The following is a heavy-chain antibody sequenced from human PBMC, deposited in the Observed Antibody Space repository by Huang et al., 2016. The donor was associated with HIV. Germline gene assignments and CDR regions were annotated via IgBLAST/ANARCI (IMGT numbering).Heavy chain of an antibody. CDR2: INAGNGNT. V-gene: IGHV1-3*01. CDR3: ARRSYDILTGYYQFDY. Sequence: QVQLVQSGAEVKKPGASVKVSCKASGYIFISYAMHWVRQAPGQSLEWMGWINAGNGNTKYSQKFQGRVTITRDTAASTVYMELSSLRSEDTAVYYCARRSYDILTGYYQFDYWGQGTLVTVSS. J-gene: IGHJ4*02. CDR1: GYIFISYA. D-gene: IGHD3-9*01.